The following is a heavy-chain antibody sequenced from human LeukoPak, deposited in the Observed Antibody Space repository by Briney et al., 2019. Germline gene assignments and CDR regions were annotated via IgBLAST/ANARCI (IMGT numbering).Heavy chain of an antibody. D-gene: IGHD1-1*01. CDR2: ISYDGSNK. CDR3: AREVERVFDY. Sequence: GGSLRLSCAASGXTFSSYAMHWVRQAPGKGLEWVAVISYDGSNKYYADSVKGRFTISRDNSKNTLYLQMKSLRAEDTAVHYCAREVERVFDYWGQGTLVTVSS. CDR1: GXTFSSYA. J-gene: IGHJ4*02. V-gene: IGHV3-30-3*01.